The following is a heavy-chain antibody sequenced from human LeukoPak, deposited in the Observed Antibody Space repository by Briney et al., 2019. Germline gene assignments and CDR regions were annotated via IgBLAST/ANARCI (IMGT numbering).Heavy chain of an antibody. Sequence: ASVNVSCKASGYTFTGYYMHWVRQAPGQGLEGMGWINPNSGGTNYAQKFQGRVTMTRDTSISTAYMELSRLRSDDTAVYYCARDNWNYFGWFDPWGQGTLVTVSS. D-gene: IGHD1-7*01. J-gene: IGHJ5*02. CDR3: ARDNWNYFGWFDP. V-gene: IGHV1-2*02. CDR2: INPNSGGT. CDR1: GYTFTGYY.